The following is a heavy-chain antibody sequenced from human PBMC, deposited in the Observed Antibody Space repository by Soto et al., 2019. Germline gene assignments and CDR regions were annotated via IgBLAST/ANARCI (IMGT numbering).Heavy chain of an antibody. Sequence: SETLSLTCAVYGGSFSGYYWRWIRQPPGKGLEWIGYIYYSGSTNYNPSLKSRVTISVDTSKNQFSLKLNSMAAADTAVYYCARHNYGSGSTYFDYWGQGTLVTVSS. CDR2: IYYSGST. CDR1: GGSFSGYY. J-gene: IGHJ4*02. D-gene: IGHD3-10*01. CDR3: ARHNYGSGSTYFDY. V-gene: IGHV4-59*08.